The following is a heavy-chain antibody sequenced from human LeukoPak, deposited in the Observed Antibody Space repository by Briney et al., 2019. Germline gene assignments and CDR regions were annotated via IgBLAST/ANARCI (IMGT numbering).Heavy chain of an antibody. V-gene: IGHV1-69*05. Sequence: SVKVSCKASGYTFTDYYMHWVRQAPGQGLEWMGGIIPIFGTANYAQKFQGRVTITTDESTSTAYMELSSLRSEDTAVYYCARDGDYYDSSGFNDAFDIWGQGTMVTVSS. CDR3: ARDGDYYDSSGFNDAFDI. CDR1: GYTFTDYY. CDR2: IIPIFGTA. J-gene: IGHJ3*02. D-gene: IGHD3-22*01.